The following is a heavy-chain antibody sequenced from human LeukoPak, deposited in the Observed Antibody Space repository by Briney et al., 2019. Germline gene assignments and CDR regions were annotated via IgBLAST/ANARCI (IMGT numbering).Heavy chain of an antibody. CDR2: ISYDGGNK. CDR1: GFTFSRSA. J-gene: IGHJ4*02. V-gene: IGHV3-30*04. Sequence: GGSLRLSCAASGFTFSRSAMHWVRQAPGKGLEWVAIISYDGGNKYYADSLKGRSTISRDNSKNTLYLQMNSLRAEDTAVYYCAKARSAYYYFDYWGQGTLVTVSS. D-gene: IGHD3-22*01. CDR3: AKARSAYYYFDY.